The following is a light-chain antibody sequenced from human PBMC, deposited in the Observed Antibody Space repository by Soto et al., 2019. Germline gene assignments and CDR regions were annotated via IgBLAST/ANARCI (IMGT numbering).Light chain of an antibody. CDR3: QQSYSTPWT. CDR1: QIISSY. CDR2: AAS. V-gene: IGKV1-39*01. Sequence: DIQMTQSPSSLSASVGDSVTITCRASQIISSYLNWYQQKPGKAPKLLIYAASSLQSGVPSRFSGSGSGTDVTLTISSLQPEDFATYYCQQSYSTPWTVGQGTQVEIK. J-gene: IGKJ1*01.